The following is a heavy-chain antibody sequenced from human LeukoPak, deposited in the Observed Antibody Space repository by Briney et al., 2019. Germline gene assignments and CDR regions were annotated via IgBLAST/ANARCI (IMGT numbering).Heavy chain of an antibody. CDR3: AGDQARMVRGVIYGYFGY. CDR1: GFTFGSYW. D-gene: IGHD3-10*01. Sequence: GGSLTLSCAASGFTFGSYWMSWVRQAPGKGLEWVANIKQDGSEKYYVDSAKGRFTISRDNAKNSLYLHMNSLRAEDTAVYYCAGDQARMVRGVIYGYFGYWGQGTLVSVSS. CDR2: IKQDGSEK. V-gene: IGHV3-7*01. J-gene: IGHJ4*02.